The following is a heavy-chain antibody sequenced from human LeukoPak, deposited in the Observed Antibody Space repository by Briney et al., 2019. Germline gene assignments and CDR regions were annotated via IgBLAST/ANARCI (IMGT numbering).Heavy chain of an antibody. CDR3: ARNRDGYNSFDY. Sequence: SETLSLTCTVSGGSISSSSYYWGWIRQPPGKGLEWIGSIYYSGSTYYNPSLKSRVTISVDTSKDHFSLKLSSVTAADTAVYYCARNRDGYNSFDYWGQGTLVTVSS. CDR2: IYYSGST. D-gene: IGHD5-24*01. J-gene: IGHJ4*02. CDR1: GGSISSSSYY. V-gene: IGHV4-39*07.